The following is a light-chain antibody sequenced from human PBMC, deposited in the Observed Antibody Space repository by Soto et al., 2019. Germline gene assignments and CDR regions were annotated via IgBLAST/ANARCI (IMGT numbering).Light chain of an antibody. CDR3: QQYGSSPWT. CDR2: GAS. V-gene: IGKV3-20*01. J-gene: IGKJ1*01. Sequence: EIVLTQSPGTPSLSLGERATLSCRASQSVTSSFLAWYQQKPGQAPRLLIYGASSRATGIPDRFSGSGSGTDFTLTISRLEPEDFAVYYCQQYGSSPWTFGQGTKVEIK. CDR1: QSVTSSF.